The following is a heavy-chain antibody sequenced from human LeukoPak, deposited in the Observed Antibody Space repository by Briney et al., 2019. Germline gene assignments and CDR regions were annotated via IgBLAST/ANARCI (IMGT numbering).Heavy chain of an antibody. Sequence: TLSPTCTVSGGSISSGSYYWSWIRQPAGKGLEWIGRIYTSGSTNYSPSLKSRVTISIDTSKNQFSLKLSSVTAADTAVYYCARNGEYSTSRYFDYWGQGTLVIVSS. D-gene: IGHD6-6*01. CDR3: ARNGEYSTSRYFDY. CDR2: IYTSGST. J-gene: IGHJ4*02. V-gene: IGHV4-61*02. CDR1: GGSISSGSYY.